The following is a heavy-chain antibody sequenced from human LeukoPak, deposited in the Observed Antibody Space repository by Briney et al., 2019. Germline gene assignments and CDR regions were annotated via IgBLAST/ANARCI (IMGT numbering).Heavy chain of an antibody. Sequence: SETLSLTCTVSGGSISSYYWSWIRQPAGKGLEWIGRIYTSGSTNYHPSLKSRVTISVDTSKNQFSLKLSSVTAADTAVYYCARGEMATTSFDYWGQGTLVTVSS. D-gene: IGHD5-24*01. CDR2: IYTSGST. CDR3: ARGEMATTSFDY. V-gene: IGHV4-4*07. CDR1: GGSISSYY. J-gene: IGHJ4*02.